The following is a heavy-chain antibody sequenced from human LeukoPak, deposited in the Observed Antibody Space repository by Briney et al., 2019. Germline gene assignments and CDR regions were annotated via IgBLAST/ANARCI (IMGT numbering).Heavy chain of an antibody. Sequence: EPGGSLRLSCAASGFTFSSYNMNWVRQAPGKGLEWVSHISSTGNTKYYAESVKGRFTISRDNAKNSLYLQMNSLRDEDTAVYYCARFGSSGLDVWGQGTTVTVSS. CDR2: ISSTGNTK. CDR1: GFTFSSYN. V-gene: IGHV3-48*02. D-gene: IGHD5-12*01. J-gene: IGHJ6*02. CDR3: ARFGSSGLDV.